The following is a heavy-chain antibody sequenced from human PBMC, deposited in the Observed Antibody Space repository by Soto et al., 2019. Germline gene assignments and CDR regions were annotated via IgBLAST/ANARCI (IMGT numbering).Heavy chain of an antibody. Sequence: ASVKVSCKASGYTFTSYGISWVRQAPGQGLEWMGWISAYNGNTNYAQKLQGRVTMTTDTSTSTAYMELRSLRSDDTAVYYCARVPGSGSYHTDYYYYYGMDVWGQGTTVTVSS. D-gene: IGHD1-26*01. CDR1: GYTFTSYG. V-gene: IGHV1-18*01. CDR3: ARVPGSGSYHTDYYYYYGMDV. J-gene: IGHJ6*02. CDR2: ISAYNGNT.